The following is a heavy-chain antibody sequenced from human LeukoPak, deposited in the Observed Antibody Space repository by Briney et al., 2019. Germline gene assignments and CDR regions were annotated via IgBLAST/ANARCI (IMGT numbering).Heavy chain of an antibody. CDR1: GFTFSSYE. J-gene: IGHJ3*02. V-gene: IGHV3-23*01. CDR3: AKRVGAWIQLWSPHDAFDI. D-gene: IGHD5-18*01. CDR2: ISGRGTTT. Sequence: GGSLRLSCAASGFTFSSYEMNWVRQAPGKGLEWVSIISGRGTTTYYADSVKGHFTISRDNPKNTLYLHMSSLRAEDTAVYYCAKRVGAWIQLWSPHDAFDIWGQGTLVTVSS.